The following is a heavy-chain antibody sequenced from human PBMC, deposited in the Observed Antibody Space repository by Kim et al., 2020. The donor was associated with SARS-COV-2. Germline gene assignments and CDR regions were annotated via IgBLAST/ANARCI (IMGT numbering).Heavy chain of an antibody. D-gene: IGHD6-13*01. CDR3: ARGNYHGMDV. CDR2: T. J-gene: IGHJ6*02. Sequence: TKYADSVRGRFTITRDNAKNTLCLQMNSLRAEDTAVYYCARGNYHGMDVWGQGTTVTVSS. V-gene: IGHV3-74*01.